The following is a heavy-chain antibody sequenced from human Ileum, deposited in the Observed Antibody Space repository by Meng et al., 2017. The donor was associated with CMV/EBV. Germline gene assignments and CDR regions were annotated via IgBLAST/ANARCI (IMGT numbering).Heavy chain of an antibody. D-gene: IGHD6-6*01. CDR1: GFIFDAYG. CDR3: ARGGYSSSSGEYDY. V-gene: IGHV3-20*03. Sequence: VSGFIFDAYGMGWVCQGPGKGLEWVSGINGNGGSTAYADSVNGRFTISRDNAKNSLYLQMNSLRAEDTALYYCARGGYSSSSGEYDYWGQGILVTVSS. J-gene: IGHJ4*02. CDR2: INGNGGST.